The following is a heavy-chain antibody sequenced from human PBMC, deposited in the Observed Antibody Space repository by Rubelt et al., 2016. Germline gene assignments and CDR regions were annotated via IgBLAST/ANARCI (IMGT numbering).Heavy chain of an antibody. V-gene: IGHV4-38-2*02. CDR3: ARDVRWSWHFDL. J-gene: IGHJ2*01. CDR2: ISRSGSA. CDR1: GVFISGSY. Sequence: QVQLQESGPGLVKPSGTLSLTCSVSGVFISGSYWSWIRQSPGKGLEWIGSISRSGSAYYNPSLKSRVTISVDTSENQFSLRLISVTAADTAVYYCARDVRWSWHFDLWGRGTLVTVSS. D-gene: IGHD4-23*01.